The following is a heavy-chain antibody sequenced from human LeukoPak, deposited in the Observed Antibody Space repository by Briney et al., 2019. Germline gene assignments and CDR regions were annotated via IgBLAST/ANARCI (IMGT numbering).Heavy chain of an antibody. D-gene: IGHD3-22*01. CDR2: VSSNGAKT. CDR1: GFTFSTYV. J-gene: IGHJ4*02. CDR3: AKDRNPYYDSSGGIDY. Sequence: PGRSLRLSCAASGFTFSTYVITWVRQAPGKGMEWVSAVSSNGAKTYHADSVKGRFTISRDNYKNMVFLQMNSLRAEDTAVYYCAKDRNPYYDSSGGIDYWGQGTLVTVSS. V-gene: IGHV3-23*01.